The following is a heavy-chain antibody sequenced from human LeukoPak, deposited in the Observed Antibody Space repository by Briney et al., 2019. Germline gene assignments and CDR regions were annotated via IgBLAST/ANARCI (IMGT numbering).Heavy chain of an antibody. CDR2: IYPGDSDT. D-gene: IGHD5-18*01. V-gene: IGHV5-51*01. J-gene: IGHJ4*02. CDR1: GYSFTNYW. Sequence: RGESLKISCKGFGYSFTNYWIGWVRQMPGKGLEWMGIIYPGDSDTRYSPSFQGQVTISADKSISTAYLQWSSLKASDIAMYYCARIRGYAYGYLDSWGQGTLVTVSS. CDR3: ARIRGYAYGYLDS.